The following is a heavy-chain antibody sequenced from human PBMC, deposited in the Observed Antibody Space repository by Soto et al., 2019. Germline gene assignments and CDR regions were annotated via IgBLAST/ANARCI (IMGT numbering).Heavy chain of an antibody. J-gene: IGHJ6*02. Sequence: SETLSLTCAVYGGSFSGYYWSWIRQPPGKGLEWIGEINYSGSTNYNPSLKSRVTISVDTSKNQFSLKLSSVTAADTAVYYCANLKTTVTNPYYYYGMDVWGQGTTVTVSS. CDR3: ANLKTTVTNPYYYYGMDV. V-gene: IGHV4-34*01. CDR2: INYSGST. CDR1: GGSFSGYY. D-gene: IGHD4-17*01.